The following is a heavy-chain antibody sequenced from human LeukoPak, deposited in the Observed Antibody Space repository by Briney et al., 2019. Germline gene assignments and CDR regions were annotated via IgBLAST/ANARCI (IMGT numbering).Heavy chain of an antibody. CDR1: GSIFTTYY. V-gene: IGHV1-46*01. J-gene: IGHJ5*02. CDR3: ARALSDSSGYP. D-gene: IGHD3-22*01. Sequence: GASVKVSCKAFGSIFTTYYVHWVRQAAGHGLEWMGKINPSGGSTSYAQQLQGRVTMTRDTSTRTVYMELSSLRSEDTAVYYCARALSDSSGYPWGQGTLVTVSS. CDR2: INPSGGST.